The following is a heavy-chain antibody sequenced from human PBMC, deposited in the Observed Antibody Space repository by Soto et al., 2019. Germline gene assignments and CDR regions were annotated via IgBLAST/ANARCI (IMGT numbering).Heavy chain of an antibody. J-gene: IGHJ4*02. CDR1: GFTFSNAW. D-gene: IGHD4-4*01. V-gene: IGHV3-15*01. CDR2: IKTKTDGGTT. Sequence: EVQLVESGGGLVKPGGSLRLSCAASGFTFSNAWMSWVRQAPGKGLEWVGRIKTKTDGGTTDYAALVKGRFTISRDDSKNTLYLQMKSLRAEDTAVYYCARDSYSNYVLWDWGQGTLVTVSS. CDR3: ARDSYSNYVLWD.